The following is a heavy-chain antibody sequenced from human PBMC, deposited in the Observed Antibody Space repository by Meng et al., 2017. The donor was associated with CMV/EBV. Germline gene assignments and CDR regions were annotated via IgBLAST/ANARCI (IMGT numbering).Heavy chain of an antibody. Sequence: GGSLRLSCAASGFTFSSYAMHWVRQATGKGLEWVAVISYDGSNKYYADSVKGRFTISRDNSKNTLYLQMNSLRAEDTAVYYCARGSHEVAAAGTDDYWGQGTLVTVSS. D-gene: IGHD6-13*01. V-gene: IGHV3-30-3*01. J-gene: IGHJ4*02. CDR3: ARGSHEVAAAGTDDY. CDR2: ISYDGSNK. CDR1: GFTFSSYA.